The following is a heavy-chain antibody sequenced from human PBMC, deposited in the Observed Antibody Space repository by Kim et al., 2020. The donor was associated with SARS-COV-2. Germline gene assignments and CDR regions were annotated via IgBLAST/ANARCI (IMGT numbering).Heavy chain of an antibody. CDR1: GFTFSSYS. CDR2: ISSSSSYI. CDR3: ARGKGYSYGYGGYYYYGMDV. V-gene: IGHV3-21*01. Sequence: GGSLRLSCAASGFTFSSYSMNWVRQAPGKGLEWVSSISSSSSYIYYADSVKGRFTISRDNAKNSLYLQMNSLRAEDTAVYYCARGKGYSYGYGGYYYYGMDVWGQGTTVTVSS. D-gene: IGHD5-18*01. J-gene: IGHJ6*02.